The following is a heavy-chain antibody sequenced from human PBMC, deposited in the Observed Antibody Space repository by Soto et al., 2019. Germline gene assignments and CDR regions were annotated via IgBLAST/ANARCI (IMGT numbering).Heavy chain of an antibody. J-gene: IGHJ5*02. CDR1: GGTITSRSYY. Sequence: QLQLQESGPGLVKPSETLSLTCTVSGGTITSRSYYWGWIRQPPGKGLEWIGSIYYSGTTYYSPSLKGRVTIPIDTPKSQFPLKGNSVPAPGGAVFFLGPGGGGPAPKPGDPWGQGTLVPVS. V-gene: IGHV4-39*01. CDR3: GPGGGGPAPKPGDP. D-gene: IGHD3-16*01. CDR2: IYYSGTT.